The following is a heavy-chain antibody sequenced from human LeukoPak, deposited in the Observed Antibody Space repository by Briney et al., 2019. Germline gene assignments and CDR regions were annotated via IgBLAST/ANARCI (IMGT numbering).Heavy chain of an antibody. CDR1: GGTFSSYA. Sequence: SVKVSCKASGGTFSSYAISWVRQAPGQGLEWMGGIIPIFGTANYAQKFQGRVTITTDESTSTAYMELSSLRCEDTAVYYCARNGKGSGYTLDYWGQGTLVTVSS. D-gene: IGHD3-22*01. V-gene: IGHV1-69*05. CDR2: IIPIFGTA. CDR3: ARNGKGSGYTLDY. J-gene: IGHJ4*02.